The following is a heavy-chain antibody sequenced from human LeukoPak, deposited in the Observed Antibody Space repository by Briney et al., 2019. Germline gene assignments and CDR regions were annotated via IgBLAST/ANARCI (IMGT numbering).Heavy chain of an antibody. CDR1: GVSFSGYY. CDR3: ARGLLGDSGSYRGYFDY. Sequence: SETLSLTCAVYGVSFSGYYWSWIRQPPGKGLEWIGEINHSGSTNYNPSLKSRVTISVDTSKNQFSLKLSSVTAADTAVYYCARGLLGDSGSYRGYFDYWGQGTLVTVSS. J-gene: IGHJ4*02. CDR2: INHSGST. V-gene: IGHV4-34*01. D-gene: IGHD1-26*01.